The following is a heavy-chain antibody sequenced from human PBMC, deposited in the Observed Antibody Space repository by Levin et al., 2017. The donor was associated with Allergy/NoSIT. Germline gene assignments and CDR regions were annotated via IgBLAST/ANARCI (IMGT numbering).Heavy chain of an antibody. D-gene: IGHD2-2*01. CDR1: GFTFTSYG. V-gene: IGHV3-33*01. J-gene: IGHJ4*02. CDR3: ARDDDTSSHFSLFNY. CDR2: MWSHGNRE. Sequence: RSGGSLRLSCAASGFTFTSYGIHWVRQAPGKGLEWVAVMWSHGNREDYADAVKGRFIISRDTSKNTVYLQMNSLRAEDTAVYYCARDDDTSSHFSLFNYWGQGTLVTVSP.